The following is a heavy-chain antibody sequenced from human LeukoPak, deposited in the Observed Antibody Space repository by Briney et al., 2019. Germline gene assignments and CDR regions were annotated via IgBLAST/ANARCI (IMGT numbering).Heavy chain of an antibody. J-gene: IGHJ5*02. Sequence: GGSLRPSRAASGFSLSTYAMSWVRQAPGKGPEWVSAISGAGSRTYYADSVKGRFTISRDNSKNTLYLQMDSLRAEDTAVYYCAKDRADNGDRLRFDPWGQGTLVTVSS. CDR2: ISGAGSRT. CDR1: GFSLSTYA. CDR3: AKDRADNGDRLRFDP. V-gene: IGHV3-23*01. D-gene: IGHD4-17*01.